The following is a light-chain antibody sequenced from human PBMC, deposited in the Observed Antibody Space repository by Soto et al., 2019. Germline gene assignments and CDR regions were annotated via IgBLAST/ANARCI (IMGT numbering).Light chain of an antibody. CDR3: AAWDDSLYGWV. J-gene: IGLJ3*02. CDR1: SSNIGSNT. CDR2: SNN. Sequence: QSALTQPPSASGTPGQRVTISCSGTSSNIGSNTVDWYQQLPGMAPKILVYSNNQRPSGVPDRFSGSKSGTSASLAISGLQSEDEADYYCAAWDDSLYGWVFGGGTQLTVL. V-gene: IGLV1-44*01.